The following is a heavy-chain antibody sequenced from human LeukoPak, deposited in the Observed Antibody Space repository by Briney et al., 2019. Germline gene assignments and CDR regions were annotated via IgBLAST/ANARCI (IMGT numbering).Heavy chain of an antibody. Sequence: PSETLSLTCTVSGDSISSSGYYWGWIRQPPGKGLEWIGTIYYSGSTYYNPSLKSRVTKSVDTSKNQFSPKLSSVTAADTAVYYCARSDPYYDVLTGYYNANWFDPWGQGTLVIVSS. J-gene: IGHJ5*02. V-gene: IGHV4-39*01. CDR2: IYYSGST. D-gene: IGHD3-9*01. CDR1: GDSISSSGYY. CDR3: ARSDPYYDVLTGYYNANWFDP.